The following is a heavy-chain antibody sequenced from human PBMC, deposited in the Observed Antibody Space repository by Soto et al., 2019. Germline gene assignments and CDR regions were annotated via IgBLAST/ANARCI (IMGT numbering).Heavy chain of an antibody. V-gene: IGHV4-34*01. CDR1: GGSFSGYY. D-gene: IGHD3-10*01. CDR2: INHSGST. Sequence: PSETLSLTCAVYGGSFSGYYWSWIRQPPGKGLEWIGEINHSGSTNYNPSLKSRVTISVDTSKNQFSLKLSSVTAADTAVYYCARAVMVRGVNPSTYYVRHFWGQGTTVSASS. CDR3: ARAVMVRGVNPSTYYVRHF. J-gene: IGHJ6*02.